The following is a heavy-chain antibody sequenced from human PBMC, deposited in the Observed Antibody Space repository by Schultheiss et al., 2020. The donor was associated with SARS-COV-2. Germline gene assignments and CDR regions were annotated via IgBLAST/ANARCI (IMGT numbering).Heavy chain of an antibody. CDR1: GYTFSDYY. J-gene: IGHJ6*02. D-gene: IGHD4-23*01. V-gene: IGHV1-69*13. Sequence: SVKVSCKASGYTFSDYYIHWVRQAPGQGLGWMGGIIPFFPTSNYAHQFQGRVTITADESTSTAYMELSSLRSEDTAVYYCARGWYCKDGNCPEIYGMDVWGQGTTVTVSS. CDR3: ARGWYCKDGNCPEIYGMDV. CDR2: IIPFFPTS.